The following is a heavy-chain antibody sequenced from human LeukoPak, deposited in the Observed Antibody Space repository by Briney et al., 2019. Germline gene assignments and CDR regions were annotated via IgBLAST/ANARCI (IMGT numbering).Heavy chain of an antibody. CDR2: IIPILGIA. CDR1: GGTFSSYT. CDR3: ARGPAQATYYDFWCGSTTSNWFDP. J-gene: IGHJ5*02. Sequence: SVKVSCKASGGTFSSYTISWVRQAPGQGLEWMGRIIPILGIANYAQKFQGRVTITADKSTSTAYMELSSLRSEDTAVYYCARGPAQATYYDFWCGSTTSNWFDPWGQGTLVTVSS. V-gene: IGHV1-69*02. D-gene: IGHD3-3*01.